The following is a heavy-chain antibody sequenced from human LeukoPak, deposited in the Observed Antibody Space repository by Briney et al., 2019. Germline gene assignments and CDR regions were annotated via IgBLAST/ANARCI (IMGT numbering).Heavy chain of an antibody. CDR3: ARSYSNYARLDY. CDR1: GFTFSSYS. V-gene: IGHV3-21*01. J-gene: IGHJ4*02. CDR2: ITTGSNYI. D-gene: IGHD4-11*01. Sequence: GGSLRLSCAASGFTFSSYSMNWVRQAPGKGLEWVSSITTGSNYIYYADSMKGRFTISRDNAKNSLYLQMNSLRAEDTAVYYCARSYSNYARLDYWSQGTLVTVSS.